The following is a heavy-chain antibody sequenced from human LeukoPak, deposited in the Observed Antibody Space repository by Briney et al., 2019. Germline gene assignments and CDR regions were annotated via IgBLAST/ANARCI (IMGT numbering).Heavy chain of an antibody. CDR1: GFTLSSRW. D-gene: IGHD3-3*01. CDR2: INRDGSEK. J-gene: IGHJ4*02. Sequence: GGSLRLSCVVSGFTLSSRWMMWVRQAPGEGLEWMTNINRDGSEKNYVDSVKGRFTITRDNAENSLYLQMNSLKVEDSAIYYCTTYDSWSGYNIAYWGQGTLVTVSS. V-gene: IGHV3-7*03. CDR3: TTYDSWSGYNIAY.